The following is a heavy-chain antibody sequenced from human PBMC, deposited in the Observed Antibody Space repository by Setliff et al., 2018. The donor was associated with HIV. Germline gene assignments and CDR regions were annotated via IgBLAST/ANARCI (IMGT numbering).Heavy chain of an antibody. V-gene: IGHV1-69*13. Sequence: GASVKVSCKTSGGTLRSQAISWVRQAPGQGLEWMGGLISMFKIPQIAQKFQGRVTITADESTSTAYMGLSSLTSEDTAVYYCARGGWSGGGPLHYSYYYLDVWGQGTAGTVS. J-gene: IGHJ6*02. CDR3: ARGGWSGGGPLHYSYYYLDV. CDR1: GGTLRSQA. CDR2: LISMFKIP. D-gene: IGHD2-15*01.